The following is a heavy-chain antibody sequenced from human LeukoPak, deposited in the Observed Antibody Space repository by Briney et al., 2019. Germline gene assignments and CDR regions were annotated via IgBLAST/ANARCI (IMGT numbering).Heavy chain of an antibody. CDR2: ISSSSSYI. CDR3: ATLDIVATRAPYYMDV. Sequence: GGSLRLSCATSGFTFSSYSMNWVRQAPGKGLEWVSSISSSSSYIYYADSVKGRFTISRDNAKNSLYLQMNSLRAEDTAVYYCATLDIVATRAPYYMDVWGKGTTVTVSS. V-gene: IGHV3-21*01. D-gene: IGHD5-12*01. J-gene: IGHJ6*03. CDR1: GFTFSSYS.